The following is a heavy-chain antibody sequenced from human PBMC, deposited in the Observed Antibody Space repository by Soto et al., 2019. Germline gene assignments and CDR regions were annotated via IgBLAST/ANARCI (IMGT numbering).Heavy chain of an antibody. D-gene: IGHD1-20*01. J-gene: IGHJ3*02. CDR1: GGSIRNYF. CDR3: VRDVESPGISGSWGAFDI. Sequence: QVQLQESGPGLVKPSETLSLICTVSGGSIRNYFWTWIRQPAGKGLEWIGRIYSSGNTVYNASLKSRVTMSIDMSKNQCSLKLSSMTAADTAVYYCVRDVESPGISGSWGAFDIWGQGTVVTVSS. V-gene: IGHV4-4*07. CDR2: IYSSGNT.